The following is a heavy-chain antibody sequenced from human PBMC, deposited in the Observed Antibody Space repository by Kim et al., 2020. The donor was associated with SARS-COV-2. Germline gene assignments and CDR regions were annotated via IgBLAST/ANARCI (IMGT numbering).Heavy chain of an antibody. J-gene: IGHJ3*02. Sequence: TYYADSVKSRFTISRDNSKNTLYLQMNSLRAEDTAVYYCARGFYRKAFDIWGQGTMVTVSS. CDR2: T. CDR3: ARGFYRKAFDI. V-gene: IGHV3-30*01.